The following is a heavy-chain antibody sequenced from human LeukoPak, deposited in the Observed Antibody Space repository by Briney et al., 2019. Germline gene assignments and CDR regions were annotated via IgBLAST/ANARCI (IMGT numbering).Heavy chain of an antibody. J-gene: IGHJ4*02. Sequence: ASVKVSCKASGYTFTSYGISWVRQAPGQGLEWMGWISAYNGNTNYAQKLQGRVTMTTDTSTSTAYMELRSLRSDDTAVYYCARGVGYSYGLGITDYFDYWGQGTLVTVSS. CDR3: ARGVGYSYGLGITDYFDY. CDR1: GYTFTSYG. CDR2: ISAYNGNT. V-gene: IGHV1-18*01. D-gene: IGHD5-18*01.